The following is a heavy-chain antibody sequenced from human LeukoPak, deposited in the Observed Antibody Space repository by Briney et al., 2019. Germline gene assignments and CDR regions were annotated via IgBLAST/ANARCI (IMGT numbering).Heavy chain of an antibody. CDR1: GYTFTSYG. V-gene: IGHV1-18*01. CDR2: ISAYNGNT. Sequence: ASVKVSCKASGYTFTSYGISWVRQAPGQGLEWMGWISAYNGNTNYAQKLQGRVTMTTDTSTSTAYMELSRLRSDDTAVYYCARVMTTQNFDYWGQGTLVTVSS. J-gene: IGHJ4*02. D-gene: IGHD4-11*01. CDR3: ARVMTTQNFDY.